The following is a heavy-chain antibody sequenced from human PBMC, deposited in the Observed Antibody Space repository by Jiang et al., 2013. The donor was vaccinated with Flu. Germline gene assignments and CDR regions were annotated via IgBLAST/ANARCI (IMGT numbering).Heavy chain of an antibody. CDR2: IYPGDSDT. CDR1: GYXFTSYW. D-gene: IGHD5-18*01. V-gene: IGHV5-51*01. Sequence: ISCKGSGYXFTSYWIGWVRQMPGKGLEWMGIIYPGDSDTRYSPSFQGQVTISADKSISTAYLQWSSLKASDTAMYYCARQTPDTAMVGDYWGQGTLVTVSS. CDR3: ARQTPDTAMVGDY. J-gene: IGHJ4*02.